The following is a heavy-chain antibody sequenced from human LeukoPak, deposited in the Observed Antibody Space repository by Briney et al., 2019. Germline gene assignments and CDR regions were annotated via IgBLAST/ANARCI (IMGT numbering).Heavy chain of an antibody. J-gene: IGHJ3*02. Sequence: SENLSFNCTVSGGSVSSGGYYWRWIRQPPGKGLEWIGYIYYRGCANYNPSLESRVTISVETSKNQFSLKLSSVTAADTAFYYFARVKDLTFDIWGQGTMVTVSS. CDR2: IYYRGCA. V-gene: IGHV4-61*08. CDR1: GGSVSSGGYY. CDR3: ARVKDLTFDI.